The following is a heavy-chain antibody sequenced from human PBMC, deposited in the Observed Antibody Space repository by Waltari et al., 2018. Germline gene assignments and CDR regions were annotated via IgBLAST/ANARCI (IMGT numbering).Heavy chain of an antibody. CDR1: GGSISSYY. D-gene: IGHD6-13*01. J-gene: IGHJ3*02. CDR3: ARTGRYSSSWYFFDAFDI. CDR2: IYYSGST. V-gene: IGHV4-59*01. Sequence: QVQLQESGPGLVQPSETLSLTCTVSGGSISSYYCGWIRQPPGKGLEWIGYIYYSGSTNYNPSLKSRVTISVDTSKNQFSLKLSSVTAADTAVYYCARTGRYSSSWYFFDAFDIWGQGTMVTVSS.